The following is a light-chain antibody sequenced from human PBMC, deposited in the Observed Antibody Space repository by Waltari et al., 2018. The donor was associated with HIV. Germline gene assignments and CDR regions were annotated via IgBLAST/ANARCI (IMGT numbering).Light chain of an antibody. CDR3: SSYAPTNKFYVL. CDR1: SRDIGGYTY. J-gene: IGLJ2*01. Sequence: QSALTQPPSASGSPGQSVTMDCTGTSRDIGGYTYGSRYQQHPGKAPKLIMTEVTKRPSGVPDRFSGSKSGNTASLTVSGLQAEDEAHYYCSSYAPTNKFYVLFGGGTTLTVL. CDR2: EVT. V-gene: IGLV2-8*01.